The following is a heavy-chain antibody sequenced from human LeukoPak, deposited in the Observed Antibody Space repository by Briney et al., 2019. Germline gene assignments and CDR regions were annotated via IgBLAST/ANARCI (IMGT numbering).Heavy chain of an antibody. V-gene: IGHV1-2*02. CDR1: GYTFIGYY. D-gene: IGHD5-18*01. CDR2: INPNSGGT. Sequence: GASVKVSCKASGYTFIGYYMHWVRQAPGQGLEWMGWINPNSGGTNYAQKFQGRVTMTRDTSISTAYMELSRLRSDDTAVYYCARDVDTAMVTDYWGQGTLVTVSS. CDR3: ARDVDTAMVTDY. J-gene: IGHJ4*02.